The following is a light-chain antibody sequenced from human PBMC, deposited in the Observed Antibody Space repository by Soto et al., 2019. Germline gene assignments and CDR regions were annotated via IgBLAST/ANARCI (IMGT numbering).Light chain of an antibody. V-gene: IGKV1-9*01. Sequence: DIQMTQSPSTLSASVGDRVTITCRASQGISNFLALYQQKPGIPPNLLIYATSTLQSGVPSRFSGSGSGTEFTLTISSLQPEDFATYYCQQLNFFPITFGQGTRLEIK. CDR3: QQLNFFPIT. J-gene: IGKJ5*01. CDR1: QGISNF. CDR2: ATS.